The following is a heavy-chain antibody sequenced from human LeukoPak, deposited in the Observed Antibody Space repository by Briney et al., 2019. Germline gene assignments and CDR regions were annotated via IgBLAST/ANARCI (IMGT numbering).Heavy chain of an antibody. V-gene: IGHV1-2*02. CDR1: GYTFTGYY. J-gene: IGHJ4*02. Sequence: ASVKVSCKASGYTFTGYYMHWARQAPGQGLEWMGWINPNSGGTNYAQKFQGRVTMTRDTSISTAYMELSRLRSDDTAVYYCARDPISNYYDSSGYADYWGQGTLVTVSS. CDR3: ARDPISNYYDSSGYADY. CDR2: INPNSGGT. D-gene: IGHD3-22*01.